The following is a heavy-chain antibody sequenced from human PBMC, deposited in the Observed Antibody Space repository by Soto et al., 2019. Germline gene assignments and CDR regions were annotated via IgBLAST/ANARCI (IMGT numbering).Heavy chain of an antibody. CDR3: ARVLSWASYYDFWSGYYNYYYGMDV. CDR1: GYTFTSYD. CDR2: MNPNSGNT. D-gene: IGHD3-3*01. J-gene: IGHJ6*02. V-gene: IGHV1-8*01. Sequence: ASVKVSCKASGYTFTSYDINWVRQATGQGLEWMGWMNPNSGNTGYAQKFQGRVTMTRNTSISTAYMELSSLRSEDTAVYYCARVLSWASYYDFWSGYYNYYYGMDVWGQGTTVTVSS.